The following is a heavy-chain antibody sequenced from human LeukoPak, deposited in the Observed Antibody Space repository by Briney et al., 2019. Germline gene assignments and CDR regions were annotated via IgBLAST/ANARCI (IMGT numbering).Heavy chain of an antibody. D-gene: IGHD5-18*01. CDR1: GFTFSSYG. CDR3: ARGGGYSYGYWFDY. Sequence: GGSLRLSCAASGFTFSSYGMHWVRQAPGKGLEWVSYISSSGSTIYYADSVKGRFTISRDNAKNSLYLQMNSPRAEDTALYHCARGGGYSYGYWFDYWGQGTLVTVSS. J-gene: IGHJ4*02. CDR2: ISSSGSTI. V-gene: IGHV3-48*04.